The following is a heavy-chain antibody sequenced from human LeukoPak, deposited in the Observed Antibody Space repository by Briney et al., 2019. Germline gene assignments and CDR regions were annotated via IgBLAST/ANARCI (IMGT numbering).Heavy chain of an antibody. J-gene: IGHJ4*02. CDR3: AREVLGATSPFDY. CDR1: GGSISSGSYY. D-gene: IGHD1-26*01. Sequence: SETLSLTCTVSGGSISSGSYYWSWIRQPAGKGLEWIGRIYTSGSTNYNPSLESRVTISVDTSKNQFSLRLSSVTAADTAVYYCAREVLGATSPFDYWGQGTLVTVSS. V-gene: IGHV4-61*02. CDR2: IYTSGST.